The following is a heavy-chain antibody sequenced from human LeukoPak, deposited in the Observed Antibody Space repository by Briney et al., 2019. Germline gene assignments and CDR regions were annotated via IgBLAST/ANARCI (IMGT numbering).Heavy chain of an antibody. V-gene: IGHV4-34*01. D-gene: IGHD1-26*01. Sequence: PSETLSLTCAVYGGSFSGYYWSWIRQPPGKGLEWIGEINHSGSTNYNPSLKSRVTISVDTSKNQFSLKLSSVTAADTAVYYCARDMWELLSPGAFDIWGQGTMVTVSS. J-gene: IGHJ3*02. CDR3: ARDMWELLSPGAFDI. CDR1: GGSFSGYY. CDR2: INHSGST.